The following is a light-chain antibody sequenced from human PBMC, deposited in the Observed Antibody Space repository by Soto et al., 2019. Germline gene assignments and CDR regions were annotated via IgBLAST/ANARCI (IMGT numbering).Light chain of an antibody. CDR3: MQALQMPLT. CDR2: LGS. J-gene: IGKJ4*01. Sequence: DIVMTQSPLSLPVTPGEPASISCRSSQSLLHNDGYNYLDWYLQKPGQSPQLLIYLGSNRASGVPDRFSGSGSAIYFTLNITRVEAEDVGVYYCMQALQMPLTFGGGTKVEIK. CDR1: QSLLHNDGYNY. V-gene: IGKV2-28*01.